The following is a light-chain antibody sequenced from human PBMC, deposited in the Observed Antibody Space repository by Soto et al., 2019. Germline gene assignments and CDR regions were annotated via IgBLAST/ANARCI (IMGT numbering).Light chain of an antibody. CDR1: QSISSW. V-gene: IGKV1-5*03. CDR2: KAS. Sequence: DIQMTQSPPTLSASVGDRVTITCRASQSISSWLAWYQQKPGKAPKLLIYKASSLESGVPSRFSGSGSGTEFTLTISSLQPDYFATYYCQQYNSYSTFGQGTKVEIK. J-gene: IGKJ1*01. CDR3: QQYNSYST.